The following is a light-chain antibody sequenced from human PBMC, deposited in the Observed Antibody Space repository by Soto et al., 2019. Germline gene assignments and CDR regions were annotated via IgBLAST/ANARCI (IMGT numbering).Light chain of an antibody. V-gene: IGKV1-39*01. CDR2: AAS. Sequence: DIQMTQSPSSLSASVGDRVTITCLASQSIYSSLNWYHQKPVKAPKLLIYAASNLQSGVPSRFSGSGSGTDFTLSISSLQPEDFATYYCQQSYSAPYTFGQGTKLEI. CDR1: QSIYSS. CDR3: QQSYSAPYT. J-gene: IGKJ2*01.